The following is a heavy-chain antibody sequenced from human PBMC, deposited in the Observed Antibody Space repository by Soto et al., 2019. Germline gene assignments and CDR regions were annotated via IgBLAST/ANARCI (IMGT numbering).Heavy chain of an antibody. Sequence: GGSLRLSCVVSGFTFSNTWMSWIRQTPGKGLEWVGRLKTKTDGGTTDYAAPVKGRFTISRDDSRNTLYLQMNSLKAEDTAVYYCATSPGYFDFWGQGTLVTVSS. V-gene: IGHV3-15*01. CDR3: ATSPGYFDF. CDR2: LKTKTDGGTT. J-gene: IGHJ4*02. CDR1: GFTFSNTW.